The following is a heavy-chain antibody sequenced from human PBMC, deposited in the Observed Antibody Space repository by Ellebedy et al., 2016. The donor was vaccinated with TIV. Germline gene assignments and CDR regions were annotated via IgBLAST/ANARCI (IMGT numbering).Heavy chain of an antibody. Sequence: GESLKISCAASGFNFRSFWMNWVRHAPGKGLEWVAKIRQEGDEICHVESLNGRFTISRDNAKNSLFLQMNSLRVEDTAVYYCARRASYGDYAVQVNPWFDPWGQGTLVTVSS. D-gene: IGHD4-17*01. CDR2: IRQEGDEI. V-gene: IGHV3-7*01. J-gene: IGHJ5*02. CDR1: GFNFRSFW. CDR3: ARRASYGDYAVQVNPWFDP.